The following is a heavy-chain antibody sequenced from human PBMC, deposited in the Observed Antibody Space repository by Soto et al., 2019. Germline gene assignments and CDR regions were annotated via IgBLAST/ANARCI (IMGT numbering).Heavy chain of an antibody. CDR2: ISGSGGST. CDR1: GFTFSSYA. D-gene: IGHD5-12*01. CDR3: ARVNGYDRFDP. Sequence: GGSLRLSCAASGFTFSSYAMSWVRQAPGKGLEWVSAISGSGGSTYYADSVKGRFTVSRDNSKNTLYLQMNSLRAEDTAVYYCARVNGYDRFDPWGQGTLVTVSS. V-gene: IGHV3-23*01. J-gene: IGHJ5*02.